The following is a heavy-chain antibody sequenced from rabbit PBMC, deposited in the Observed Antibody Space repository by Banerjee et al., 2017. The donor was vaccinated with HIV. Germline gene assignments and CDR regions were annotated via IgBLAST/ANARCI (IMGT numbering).Heavy chain of an antibody. V-gene: IGHV1S45*01. J-gene: IGHJ3*01. CDR3: ARGGSAYYTYLNL. CDR1: GFSFSSSYW. CDR2: IYAGGSAGT. Sequence: QEQLVESGGDLVKPGASLTLTCTASGFSFSSSYWICWVRQAPGKGLEWIGCIYAGGSAGTYYASWVNGRFTISKTSSTTVTLQMTSLTAADTATYFCARGGSAYYTYLNLWGQGTLVTVS. D-gene: IGHD8-1*01.